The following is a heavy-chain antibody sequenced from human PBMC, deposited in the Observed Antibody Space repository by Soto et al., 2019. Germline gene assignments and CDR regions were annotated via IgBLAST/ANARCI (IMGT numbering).Heavy chain of an antibody. CDR3: ARAARVGFDY. CDR1: GASVSGGDYY. V-gene: IGHV4-30-4*01. J-gene: IGHJ4*02. CDR2: IFYSGST. D-gene: IGHD2-15*01. Sequence: SETLSLTCNVSGASVSGGDYYWSWIRQPPGKGLEWIGYIFYSGSTYYSPSLKSRVTISLDTSKNQFSLRLSSVTAADTAVYYCARAARVGFDYWGQGTLVTVS.